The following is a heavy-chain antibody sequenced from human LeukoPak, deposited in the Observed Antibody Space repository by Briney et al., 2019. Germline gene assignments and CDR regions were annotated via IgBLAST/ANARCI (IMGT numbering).Heavy chain of an antibody. CDR2: ISGFGGST. Sequence: GGSLRLSCAASGFTFNSYIMNWVRQAPGKGLEWVSSISGFGGSTYYADSVKRRFTISRDTSKNTLYLQVNSLRAEDTAVYYCARGGGYYPIDYWGQGTLVTVSS. V-gene: IGHV3-23*01. CDR1: GFTFNSYI. CDR3: ARGGGYYPIDY. J-gene: IGHJ4*02. D-gene: IGHD2-15*01.